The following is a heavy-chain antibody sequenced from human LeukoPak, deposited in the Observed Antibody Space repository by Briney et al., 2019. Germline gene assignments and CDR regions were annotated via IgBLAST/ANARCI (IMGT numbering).Heavy chain of an antibody. CDR1: GYSFTGYF. D-gene: IGHD1-14*01. J-gene: IGHJ4*02. Sequence: ASVKVSCKASGYSFTGYFIYWVRQAPGQGLEWMGWINPNGGGTSCAQKFQGRVTMTRDTSISTAYMELSRLGSDDTAVYYCARRYSPTGPFDYWGQGTLVTVSS. CDR3: ARRYSPTGPFDY. CDR2: INPNGGGT. V-gene: IGHV1-2*02.